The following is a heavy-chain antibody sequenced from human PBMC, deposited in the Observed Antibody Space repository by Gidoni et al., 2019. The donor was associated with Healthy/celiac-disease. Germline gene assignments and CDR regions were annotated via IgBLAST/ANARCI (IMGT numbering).Heavy chain of an antibody. CDR2: ISSSSSYI. V-gene: IGHV3-21*01. CDR3: ARDPLGQYYYDSSGYYFDY. CDR1: GFTFSSYS. J-gene: IGHJ4*02. D-gene: IGHD3-22*01. Sequence: EVQLVAYGGGLVKPGGSLRLSCAASGFTFSSYSMNWVRQAPGKGLEWVSSISSSSSYIYYADSLKGRFTISRDNAKNSLYLQMNSLRAEDTAVYYCARDPLGQYYYDSSGYYFDYWGQGTLVTVSS.